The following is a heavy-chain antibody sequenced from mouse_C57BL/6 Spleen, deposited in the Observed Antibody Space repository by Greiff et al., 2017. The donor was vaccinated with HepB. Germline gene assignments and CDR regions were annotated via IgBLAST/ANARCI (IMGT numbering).Heavy chain of an antibody. J-gene: IGHJ4*01. D-gene: IGHD2-14*01. CDR3: ARGGVRRGSHYYAMDY. V-gene: IGHV1-55*01. CDR2: IYPGSGST. CDR1: GYTFTSYW. Sequence: VQLQQPGAELVKPGASVKMSCKASGYTFTSYWITWVKQRPGQGLEWIGDIYPGSGSTNYNEKFKSKATLTVDTSSSTAYMQLSSLTSEDYAVYYCARGGVRRGSHYYAMDYWGQGTSVTVSS.